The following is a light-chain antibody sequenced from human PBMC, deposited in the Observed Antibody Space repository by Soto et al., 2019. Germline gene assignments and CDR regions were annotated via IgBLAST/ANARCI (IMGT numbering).Light chain of an antibody. CDR3: NSYTRATTAV. J-gene: IGLJ2*01. Sequence: QSALTQPASVSGSPGQSITISCTGTRSDVGGYNYVSWYQQHPGKAPKLIIYEVNNRPSGVSDRFSGSKSGNTASLTISGLQAEDEADYYCNSYTRATTAVFGGGTQLTVL. CDR1: RSDVGGYNY. V-gene: IGLV2-14*03. CDR2: EVN.